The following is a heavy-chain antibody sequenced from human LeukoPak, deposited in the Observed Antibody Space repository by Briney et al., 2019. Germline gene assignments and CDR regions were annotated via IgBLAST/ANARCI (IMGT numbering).Heavy chain of an antibody. D-gene: IGHD6-19*01. Sequence: ASVKVSCKASGYTFTGYYMHWVRQAPGQGLEWMGWINPNSGGTNYAQKFQGRVTMTRDTSISTAYMELSRPRSDDTAVYYCARVGTYSSGGDYWGQGTLVTVSS. CDR1: GYTFTGYY. V-gene: IGHV1-2*02. CDR2: INPNSGGT. J-gene: IGHJ4*02. CDR3: ARVGTYSSGGDY.